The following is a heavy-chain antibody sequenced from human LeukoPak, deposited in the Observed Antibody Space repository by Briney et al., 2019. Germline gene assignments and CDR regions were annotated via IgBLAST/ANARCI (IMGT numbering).Heavy chain of an antibody. J-gene: IGHJ4*02. CDR3: AKVRAVFNWNYAYYFDY. D-gene: IGHD1-7*01. Sequence: GGSLRLSCAASGFTFSNYAMHWVRQAPGKGLEWVAIISYDGSSKYYADSVKGRFAISRDNSKNTLYLQMNSLGPEDTAMYYCAKVRAVFNWNYAYYFDYWGQGTLVTVSS. CDR2: ISYDGSSK. CDR1: GFTFSNYA. V-gene: IGHV3-30*18.